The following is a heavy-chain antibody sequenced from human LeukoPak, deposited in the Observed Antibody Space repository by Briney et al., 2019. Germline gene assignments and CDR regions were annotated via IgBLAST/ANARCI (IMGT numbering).Heavy chain of an antibody. J-gene: IGHJ4*02. CDR3: ASSGYYSYYFDY. CDR1: GFTFSSYA. Sequence: GSLRLSCAASGFTFSSYAMHWIRQPPGKGLEWIGYIYYSGSTNYNPSLKSRVTISVDTSKNQFSLKLSSVTAADTAVYYCASSGYYSYYFDYWGQGTLVTVSS. V-gene: IGHV4-59*01. D-gene: IGHD3-22*01. CDR2: IYYSGST.